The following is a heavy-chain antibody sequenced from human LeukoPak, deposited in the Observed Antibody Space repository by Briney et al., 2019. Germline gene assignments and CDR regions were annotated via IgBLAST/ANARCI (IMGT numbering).Heavy chain of an antibody. J-gene: IGHJ6*02. CDR3: ARGPNWTGMDV. V-gene: IGHV4-34*01. D-gene: IGHD1-20*01. CDR1: GGSFSGYY. Sequence: SETLSLTCAVYGGSFSGYYWSWIRQPPGKGLEWIGKINHSGSTNYNPSLKSRVTVSVDTSKNQFSLKLSSVTAADTAVYYCARGPNWTGMDVWGQGTTVTVSS. CDR2: INHSGST.